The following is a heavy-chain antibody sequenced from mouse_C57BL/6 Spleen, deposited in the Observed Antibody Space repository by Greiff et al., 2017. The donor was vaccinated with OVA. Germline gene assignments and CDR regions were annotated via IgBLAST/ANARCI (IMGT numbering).Heavy chain of an antibody. CDR1: GFTFSSYA. J-gene: IGHJ1*03. CDR3: ARDYYGSRRYFDV. V-gene: IGHV5-4*01. Sequence: EVMLVESGGGLVKPGGSLKLSCAASGFTFSSYAMSWVRQTPEQRLEWVATISDGGSYTYYPDNVKGRFTISRDNAKNNLYLQMSHLKSEDTAMYYCARDYYGSRRYFDVWGTGTTVTVSS. D-gene: IGHD1-1*01. CDR2: ISDGGSYT.